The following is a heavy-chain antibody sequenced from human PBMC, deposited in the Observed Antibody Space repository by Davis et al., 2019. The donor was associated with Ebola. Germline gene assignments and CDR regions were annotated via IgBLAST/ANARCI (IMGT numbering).Heavy chain of an antibody. V-gene: IGHV3-30*03. D-gene: IGHD1-26*01. CDR2: ISYDGSNK. CDR1: GFTFSSYG. J-gene: IGHJ4*02. Sequence: GGSLRLSCAASGFTFSSYGMHWVRQAPGKGLEWVTVISYDGSNKYYADSVKGRFTISRDNSKNTLYLQMNSLRAEDTAVYYCAREWELLDYWGQGTLVTVSS. CDR3: AREWELLDY.